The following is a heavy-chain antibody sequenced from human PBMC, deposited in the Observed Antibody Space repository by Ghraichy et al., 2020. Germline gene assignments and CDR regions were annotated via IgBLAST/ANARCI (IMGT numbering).Heavy chain of an antibody. CDR2: TTDSGGST. CDR1: GFTFSSYA. CDR3: AALGYCGSTSCPQAY. Sequence: GGSLRLSCAASGFTFSSYAMSWVRQAPGKGLEWVSSTTDSGGSTFYPDSVKGRFTISRDNSKNTLFLQMNSLRAEDTAVYYCAALGYCGSTSCPQAYWGQGTLVTVSS. D-gene: IGHD2-2*01. V-gene: IGHV3-23*01. J-gene: IGHJ4*02.